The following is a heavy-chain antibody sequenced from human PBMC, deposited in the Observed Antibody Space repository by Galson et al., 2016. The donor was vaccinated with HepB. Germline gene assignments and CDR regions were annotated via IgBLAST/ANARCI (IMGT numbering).Heavy chain of an antibody. CDR1: GFSFSHYW. CDR2: ISDDGNEK. Sequence: SLRLSCAASGFSFSHYWMSWVRQAPGKGLEYVATISDDGNEKYYVDSARGRCTISRDNAKNSLDLQMNSLRVDDTAVYYCASNNRGWGQGTLVTVSS. CDR3: ASNNRG. D-gene: IGHD3-10*01. J-gene: IGHJ1*01. V-gene: IGHV3-7*03.